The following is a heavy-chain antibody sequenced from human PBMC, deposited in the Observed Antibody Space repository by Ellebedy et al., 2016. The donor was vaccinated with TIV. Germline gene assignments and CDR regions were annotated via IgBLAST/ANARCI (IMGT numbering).Heavy chain of an antibody. CDR2: ISYDGSNK. J-gene: IGHJ4*02. D-gene: IGHD5-24*01. CDR1: GFTFSSYA. V-gene: IGHV3-30-3*01. CDR3: ARERDRAIDY. Sequence: GESLKISXAASGFTFSSYAMHWVRQAPGKGLEWVAVISYDGSNKYYADSVKGRFTISRDNSKNTLYLQMNSLRAEDTAVYYCARERDRAIDYWGQGTLVTVSS.